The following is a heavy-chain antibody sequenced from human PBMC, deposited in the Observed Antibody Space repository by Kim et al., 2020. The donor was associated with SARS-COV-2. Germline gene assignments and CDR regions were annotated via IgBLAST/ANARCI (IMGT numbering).Heavy chain of an antibody. Sequence: GGSLRLSCAASGFTFSSYAMHWVRQAPGKGLEWVAVISYDGSNKYYADSVKGRFTISRDNSKNTLYLQMNSLRAEDTAVYYCVPLPDYYDSSGYYYGYWGQGTLVTVSS. J-gene: IGHJ4*02. CDR3: VPLPDYYDSSGYYYGY. CDR2: ISYDGSNK. V-gene: IGHV3-30-3*01. D-gene: IGHD3-22*01. CDR1: GFTFSSYA.